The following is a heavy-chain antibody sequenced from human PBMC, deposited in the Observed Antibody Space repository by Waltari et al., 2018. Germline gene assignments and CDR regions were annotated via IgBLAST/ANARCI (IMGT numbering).Heavy chain of an antibody. CDR3: ARNKGKTISTRRAFRLDP. CDR2: VNPSSGAT. J-gene: IGHJ5*02. Sequence: QVQLVQSGAEVKKPGASVKVSCKSSGYSFSDYYINWVRQAPGQGLEWMWGVNPSSGATTDAQKFQARVTMTRDRATNTAYMDLRGLTPDDTAVYFCARNKGKTISTRRAFRLDPWGQGTLVSVSS. CDR1: GYSFSDYY. V-gene: IGHV1-2*02. D-gene: IGHD1-1*01.